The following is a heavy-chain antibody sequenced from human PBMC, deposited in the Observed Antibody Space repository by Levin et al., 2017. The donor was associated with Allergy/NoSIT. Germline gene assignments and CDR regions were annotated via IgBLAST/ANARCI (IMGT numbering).Heavy chain of an antibody. CDR3: ARDGGGNSGYDLAFDI. Sequence: SCEVSGFTFRKFGIHWVRQAPGKGLEWVAVIWHDGSKKYYADSVEGRFTISRDDSKETAYLQINSLRAEDTAVYYCARDGGGNSGYDLAFDIWGQGTKVTVSP. CDR1: GFTFRKFG. CDR2: IWHDGSKK. D-gene: IGHD5-12*01. V-gene: IGHV3-33*01. J-gene: IGHJ3*02.